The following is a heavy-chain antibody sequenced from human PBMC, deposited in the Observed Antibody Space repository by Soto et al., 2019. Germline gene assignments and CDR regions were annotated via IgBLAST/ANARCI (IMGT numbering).Heavy chain of an antibody. Sequence: PSETLSLTCTVSGGSISTYYWSWIRQPPGKGLEWIGYIYYSGSTNYNPSLKSRVTISVDTSKNQFSLKLSSVTAADTAVYYCARTLFGWGMWFDPWGQGTLVT. J-gene: IGHJ5*02. CDR1: GGSISTYY. V-gene: IGHV4-59*01. D-gene: IGHD3-10*02. CDR2: IYYSGST. CDR3: ARTLFGWGMWFDP.